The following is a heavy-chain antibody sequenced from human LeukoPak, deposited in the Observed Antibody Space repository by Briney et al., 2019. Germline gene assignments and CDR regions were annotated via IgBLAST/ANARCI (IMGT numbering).Heavy chain of an antibody. CDR1: GFTFSSYA. J-gene: IGHJ4*02. Sequence: GGSLRLSCAASGFTFSSYAMSWVRQAPGKGLEWVSAISGSGGSTYYADSVKGRFTISRDNSKNTLYLQMNSLRAKDTAVYYCAKPVGDILTGYYFDYWGQGTLVTVSS. V-gene: IGHV3-23*01. CDR2: ISGSGGST. CDR3: AKPVGDILTGYYFDY. D-gene: IGHD3-9*01.